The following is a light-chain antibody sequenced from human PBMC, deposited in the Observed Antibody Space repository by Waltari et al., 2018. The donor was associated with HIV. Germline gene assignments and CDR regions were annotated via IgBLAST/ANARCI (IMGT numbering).Light chain of an antibody. V-gene: IGKV1-17*01. J-gene: IGKJ2*01. Sequence: DIQVTQSPSSLSASVGDRVTITCRTSQDIGNDLAWFQQKPGQAPRRLVYSASSLQSGVPSRFRARTSGTDFILPFSGGRPEDFAINSVLKQEGYPVYTLAKGTKRGFK. CDR3: LKQEGYPVYT. CDR1: QDIGND. CDR2: SAS.